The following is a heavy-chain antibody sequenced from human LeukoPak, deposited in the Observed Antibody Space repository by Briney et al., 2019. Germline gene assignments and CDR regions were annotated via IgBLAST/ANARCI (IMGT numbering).Heavy chain of an antibody. CDR2: IIPILGIA. J-gene: IGHJ4*02. CDR3: ARGGDGYNWNY. D-gene: IGHD5-24*01. CDR1: GGTFSSYA. V-gene: IGHV1-69*04. Sequence: GASVKVSCKASGGTFSSYAISWVRQAPGQGREWMGRIIPILGIANYAQKFQARVTITADKSTSTAYMELSSLRSEDTAVYYCARGGDGYNWNYWGQGTLVTVSS.